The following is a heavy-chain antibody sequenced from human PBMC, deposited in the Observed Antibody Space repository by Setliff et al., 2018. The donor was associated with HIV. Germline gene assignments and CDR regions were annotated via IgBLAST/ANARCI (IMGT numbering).Heavy chain of an antibody. J-gene: IGHJ4*02. CDR2: VYTRGIT. CDR3: ARQKARNYWAFDS. CDR1: GGSISSHY. D-gene: IGHD2-15*01. V-gene: IGHV4-4*08. Sequence: SETLSLTCSVSGGSISSHYWSWIRQSPGKGLEWIGYVYTRGITSYNPSLKSRVTISVAASENQFSLKLSSVTATDTAVYYCARQKARNYWAFDSWSQGTLVTVSS.